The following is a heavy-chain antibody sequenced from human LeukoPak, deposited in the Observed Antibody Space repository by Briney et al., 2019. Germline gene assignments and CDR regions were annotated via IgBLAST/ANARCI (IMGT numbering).Heavy chain of an antibody. CDR1: GFTFSSYA. V-gene: IGHV3-23*01. D-gene: IGHD1-26*01. CDR2: ISGSGGST. CDR3: AKVVGATTRGYFDY. Sequence: GSLRLSCAASGFTFSSYAMSWVRQAPGKGLEWVSTISGSGGSTYYADSVKGRFTISRDNSKNTLYLQMNSLRAEDTAVYYCAKVVGATTRGYFDYWGQGTLVTVSS. J-gene: IGHJ4*02.